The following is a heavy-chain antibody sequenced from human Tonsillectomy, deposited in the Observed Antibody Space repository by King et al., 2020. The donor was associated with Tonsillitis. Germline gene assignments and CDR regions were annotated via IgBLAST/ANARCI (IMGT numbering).Heavy chain of an antibody. CDR2: IIPILDIA. J-gene: IGHJ6*02. V-gene: IGHV1-69*09. Sequence: QLVQSGAEVKKPGSSVKVSCKASGGTFNSYAISWVRQAPGQGLEWMGRIIPILDIANYAQKFQGRVTITADKSTSTAYMELSSLRSEDPAVYYCARDFDYVIFTGSASDFYSYGMDVWGQGTAVTVSS. D-gene: IGHD3-9*01. CDR1: GGTFNSYA. CDR3: ARDFDYVIFTGSASDFYSYGMDV.